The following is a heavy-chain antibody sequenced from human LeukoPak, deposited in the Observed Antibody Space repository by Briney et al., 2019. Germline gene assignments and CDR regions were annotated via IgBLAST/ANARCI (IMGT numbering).Heavy chain of an antibody. V-gene: IGHV4-39*01. J-gene: IGHJ5*02. D-gene: IGHD3-3*01. CDR1: GVSISSSSYY. CDR2: IYYSGST. CDR3: ARNILEWLLGWFDP. Sequence: SETLSLTCTVSGVSISSSSYYWGWIRQPPGKGLEWIGSIYYSGSTYYNPSLKSRVTISVDTSKNQFSLKLSSVTGADTAVYYCARNILEWLLGWFDPWGQGTLVTVSS.